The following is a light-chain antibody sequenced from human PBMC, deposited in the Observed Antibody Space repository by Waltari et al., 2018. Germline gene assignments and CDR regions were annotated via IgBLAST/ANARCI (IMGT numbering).Light chain of an antibody. CDR2: DVS. Sequence: QSALTPPRSVSGSPGQSVTISWTGTSSIVADDNFISWYRHHPGEAPKLMSYDVSKRPSGVPGRFSGSKSGNTASLTISGLQAEDEADYYCFSYASSDTSGGFGGGTKRT. CDR1: SSIVADDNF. V-gene: IGLV2-11*01. J-gene: IGLJ3*02. CDR3: FSYASSDTSGG.